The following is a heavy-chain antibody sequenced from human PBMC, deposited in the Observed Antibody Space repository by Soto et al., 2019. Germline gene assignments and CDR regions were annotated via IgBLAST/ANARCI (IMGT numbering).Heavy chain of an antibody. CDR3: VKDGMAGNGQWDWFDS. Sequence: GGSLRLSCIGSGFTFSRYAMSWVRQAPGKGLEWVSGVGGGDTHYAESGKGRFTISRDDSKSTVSLQMTRLRVDDTAVYYCVKDGMAGNGQWDWFDSWGQGTLVTVSS. CDR2: VGGGDT. D-gene: IGHD6-19*01. V-gene: IGHV3-23*01. CDR1: GFTFSRYA. J-gene: IGHJ5*01.